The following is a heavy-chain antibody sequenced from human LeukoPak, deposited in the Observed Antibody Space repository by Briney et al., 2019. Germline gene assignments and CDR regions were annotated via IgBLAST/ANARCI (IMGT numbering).Heavy chain of an antibody. D-gene: IGHD6-13*01. J-gene: IGHJ4*02. CDR2: IYYSGST. CDR1: GGSISSGGYY. V-gene: IGHV4-31*03. CDR3: ARDVAAGTDY. Sequence: SETLSLTCTVSGGSISSGGYYWSWIRQHPGKGLEWIGYIYYSGSTYYNPSLKSRVTISVDTSKNQFSLKLSSVTAADTAVYYCARDVAAGTDYWGQGTLVTVSS.